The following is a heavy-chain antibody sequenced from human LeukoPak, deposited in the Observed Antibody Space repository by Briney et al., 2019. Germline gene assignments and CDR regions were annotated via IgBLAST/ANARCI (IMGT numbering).Heavy chain of an antibody. CDR2: ISTNGDTT. CDR1: GFTFSSYA. V-gene: IGHV3-64*01. D-gene: IGHD5-12*01. CDR3: ARADSGPSFPPDY. Sequence: PGGSLRLSRAASGFTFSSYAMHWVRQAPGKGLEYVSAISTNGDTTYYANSVKGRFTISRDNSKNTLYLQMGSLRGEDMAVYYCARADSGPSFPPDYWGQGTLVTVSS. J-gene: IGHJ4*02.